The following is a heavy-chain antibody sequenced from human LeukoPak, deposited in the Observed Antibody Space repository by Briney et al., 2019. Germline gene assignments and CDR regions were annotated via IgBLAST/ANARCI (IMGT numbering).Heavy chain of an antibody. CDR2: IYYSGST. D-gene: IGHD1-14*01. V-gene: IGHV4-39*07. CDR1: GGSISSSSYY. J-gene: IGHJ6*03. CDR3: ARYSAGVYYYMDV. Sequence: SETLSLTCTVSGGSISSSSYYWGWIRQPPGKGLEWIGSIYYSGSTYYNPSLKSRVTMSLDTSRNQFSLRLTSVTAADTAIYYCARYSAGVYYYMDVWGKGTTVTVSS.